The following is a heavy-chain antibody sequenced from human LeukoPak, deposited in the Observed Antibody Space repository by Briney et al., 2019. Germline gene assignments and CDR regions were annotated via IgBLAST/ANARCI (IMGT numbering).Heavy chain of an antibody. J-gene: IGHJ4*02. Sequence: PGGSLRLSCAASGFTVSSNYMSWVRQAPGKGLEWVSVIYSGGSTYYADSVKGRFTISRDNSKNTLYLQMNSLRAEDTAVYYCVRGIAVAGTGFDYWGQGTLVTVSS. CDR1: GFTVSSNY. V-gene: IGHV3-66*01. D-gene: IGHD6-19*01. CDR2: IYSGGST. CDR3: VRGIAVAGTGFDY.